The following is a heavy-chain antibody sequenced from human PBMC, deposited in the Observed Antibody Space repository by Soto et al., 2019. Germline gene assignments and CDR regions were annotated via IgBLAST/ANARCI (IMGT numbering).Heavy chain of an antibody. V-gene: IGHV1-2*02. CDR2: INPSSGGT. J-gene: IGHJ5*02. CDR3: AREMGVIGAPGYTWFDP. D-gene: IGHD1-26*01. CDR1: GYTFSDYY. Sequence: GASVKVSFKASGYTFSDYYVHWLREAPGQGLEWMGWINPSSGGTIYTQRFQGRVTMTRDTSINTVYMELSRLTSDDTAVYYCAREMGVIGAPGYTWFDPWGQGALVTVSS.